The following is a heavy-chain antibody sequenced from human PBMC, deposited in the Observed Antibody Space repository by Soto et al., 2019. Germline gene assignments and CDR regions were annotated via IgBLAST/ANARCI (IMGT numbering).Heavy chain of an antibody. D-gene: IGHD5-12*01. V-gene: IGHV6-1*01. CDR1: GDSVSSNSAA. Sequence: PSQTLSLTCAISGDSVSSNSAAWNWIRQSPSRGLEWLGRTYYRSKWYNDYAVSVKSRITINPDTSKNQFSLQLNSVTPEDTAVYYCAREARGYIVATILRYYYYYGMDVWGQGTTVTVSS. CDR3: AREARGYIVATILRYYYYYGMDV. J-gene: IGHJ6*02. CDR2: TYYRSKWYN.